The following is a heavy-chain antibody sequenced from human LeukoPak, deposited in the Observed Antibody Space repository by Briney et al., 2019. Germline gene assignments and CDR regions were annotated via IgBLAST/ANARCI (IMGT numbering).Heavy chain of an antibody. V-gene: IGHV3-7*01. J-gene: IGHJ4*02. CDR3: ASLDTAHPSGVH. Sequence: GGSLRLSCEASTFTFTPGWMSWIRQAPGKGLEWVAMMKRDGGEKHYVDSVRGRFTISRDNAKNSLYLQMDILRDEDTAVYYCASLDTAHPSGVHWGQGTLVTVSS. D-gene: IGHD5-18*01. CDR1: TFTFTPGW. CDR2: MKRDGGEK.